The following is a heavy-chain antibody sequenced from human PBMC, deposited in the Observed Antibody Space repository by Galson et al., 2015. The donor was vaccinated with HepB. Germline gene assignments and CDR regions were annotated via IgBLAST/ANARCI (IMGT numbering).Heavy chain of an antibody. CDR1: GFTFKSYS. J-gene: IGHJ4*02. CDR3: ARVLGYSGHEYLDY. D-gene: IGHD5-12*01. CDR2: ISSSVSPI. V-gene: IGHV3-48*01. Sequence: LRLSCAASGFTFKSYSMNWVRQAPGKGLEWVSYISSSVSPIYYADSVKGRFTISRDNAKNSLYLQMNSLRAEDTAVYYCARVLGYSGHEYLDYWGQGTLVTVSS.